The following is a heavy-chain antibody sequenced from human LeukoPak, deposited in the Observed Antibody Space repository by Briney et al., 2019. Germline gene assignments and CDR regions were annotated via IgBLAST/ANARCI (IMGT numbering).Heavy chain of an antibody. V-gene: IGHV3-7*04. D-gene: IGHD3-3*01. Sequence: PGGSLGLSCAASGFTFSSYWMSWVRQAPGKGLEWVANIKQDGSEKYYVDSVKGRFTISRDNAKNSLYLQMNSLRAEDTAVYYCARVWYDFWSSDVFDYWGQGTLVTVSS. CDR3: ARVWYDFWSSDVFDY. J-gene: IGHJ4*02. CDR2: IKQDGSEK. CDR1: GFTFSSYW.